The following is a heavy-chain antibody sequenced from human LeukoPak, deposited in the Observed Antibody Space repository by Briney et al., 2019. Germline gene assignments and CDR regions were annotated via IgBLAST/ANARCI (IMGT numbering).Heavy chain of an antibody. V-gene: IGHV4-34*01. D-gene: IGHD3-10*01. CDR1: GGSFSGYY. CDR3: ARGRLRLARGQAYYFDY. CDR2: INHSGST. Sequence: SETLSLTCAVYGGSFSGYYWSWIRQPPGKGLEWIGEINHSGSTNYNPSLKSRVTISVDTSKNQFSLKLSSVTAADTAVYYCARGRLRLARGQAYYFDYWGQGTLVTVSS. J-gene: IGHJ4*02.